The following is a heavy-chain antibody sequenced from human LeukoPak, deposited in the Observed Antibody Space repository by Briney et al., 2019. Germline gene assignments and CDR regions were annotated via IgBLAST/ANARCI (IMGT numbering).Heavy chain of an antibody. CDR1: GFTFSNYA. CDR3: AKARVGEAGASDY. J-gene: IGHJ4*02. D-gene: IGHD6-13*01. CDR2: ITSSGGST. Sequence: GGSLRLSCAASGFTFSNYAMGWVRQSPGKGLEWVSTITSSGGSTFYADSVKGRFTISRDNSKNTLYLQMDSLSAEDTAVYYCAKARVGEAGASDYWGRGTLVTVSS. V-gene: IGHV3-23*01.